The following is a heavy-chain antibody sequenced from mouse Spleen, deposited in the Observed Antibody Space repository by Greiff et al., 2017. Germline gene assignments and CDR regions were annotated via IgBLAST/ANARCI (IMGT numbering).Heavy chain of an antibody. CDR1: GFSLTSYG. V-gene: IGHV2-2*01. Sequence: QVQLQQSGPGLVQPSRSLSITCTVSGFSLTSYGVHWVRQSPGKGLEWLGVIWSGGSTDYNAAFISRLSISKDNSKSQVFFKMNSLQADDTAIYYCARKNYRYDWYFDVWGAGTTVTVSS. D-gene: IGHD2-14*01. CDR3: ARKNYRYDWYFDV. CDR2: IWSGGST. J-gene: IGHJ1*01.